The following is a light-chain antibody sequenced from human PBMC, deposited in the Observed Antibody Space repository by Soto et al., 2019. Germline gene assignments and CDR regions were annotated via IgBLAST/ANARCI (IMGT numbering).Light chain of an antibody. CDR2: DVS. Sequence: QSALTQPRSVSGSPGQSVTISCTGTSGDVGAYNYVSWYQHHPGTAPKLIIYDVSKRPSGVPDRFSGSKSANTASLTISGVQAEDEADYYCCSYAGSYSFVFGGGTKVTVL. CDR3: CSYAGSYSFV. V-gene: IGLV2-11*01. J-gene: IGLJ3*02. CDR1: SGDVGAYNY.